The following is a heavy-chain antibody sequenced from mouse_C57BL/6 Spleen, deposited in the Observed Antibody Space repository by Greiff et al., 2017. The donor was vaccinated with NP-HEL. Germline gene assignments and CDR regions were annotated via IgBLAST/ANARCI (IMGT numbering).Heavy chain of an antibody. CDR3: ARSERDSSGYFFAY. J-gene: IGHJ3*01. CDR1: GYTFTSYW. Sequence: QVQLQQPGAELVRPGSSVKLSCKASGYTFTSYWMHWVKQRPIQGLEWIGNIDPSDSETHYNQKFKDKATLTVDKSSSTAYMQLSSLTSEDSAVYYCARSERDSSGYFFAYWGQGTLVTVSA. V-gene: IGHV1-52*01. CDR2: IDPSDSET. D-gene: IGHD3-2*02.